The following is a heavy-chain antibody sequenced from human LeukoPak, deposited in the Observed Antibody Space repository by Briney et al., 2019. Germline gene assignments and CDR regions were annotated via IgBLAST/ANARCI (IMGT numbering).Heavy chain of an antibody. V-gene: IGHV5-51*01. D-gene: IGHD3-16*01. CDR3: ARVASPAGQSLYYFDY. CDR2: IYPGDSDT. CDR1: GYTFSNYW. J-gene: IGHJ4*02. Sequence: GESLKISCKGSGYTFSNYWIAWVRQMPGKGPEWMGIIYPGDSDTRYSPSFEGQVTLSADKSISTAYLRWSSLKASDTAVYYCARVASPAGQSLYYFDYWGQGSLLTVSS.